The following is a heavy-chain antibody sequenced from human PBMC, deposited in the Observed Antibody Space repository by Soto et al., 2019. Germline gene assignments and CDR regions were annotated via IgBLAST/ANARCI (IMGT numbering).Heavy chain of an antibody. CDR1: GFTFSSYS. CDR3: ARDKLDTTGTTSDAFDI. V-gene: IGHV3-21*01. Sequence: GGSLRLSCAASGFTFSSYSMNWVRQAPGKGLEWVPSISSSSSYIYYADSVKGRFTISRDNAKNSLYLQMNSLRAEDTAVYYCARDKLDTTGTTSDAFDIWGQGTMVTVSS. J-gene: IGHJ3*02. CDR2: ISSSSSYI. D-gene: IGHD1-1*01.